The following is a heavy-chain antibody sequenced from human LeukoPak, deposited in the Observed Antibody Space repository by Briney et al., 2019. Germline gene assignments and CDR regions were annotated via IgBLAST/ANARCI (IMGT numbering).Heavy chain of an antibody. Sequence: PSETLPLTCAVSGYSISSGYYWGWIRQPPGKGLEWIGSIYHSGSTYYNPSLKSRVTISVDTSKNQFSLKLSSVTAADTAVYYCASVIAAAGYDAFDIWGQGTMVTVSS. CDR2: IYHSGST. V-gene: IGHV4-38-2*01. J-gene: IGHJ3*02. CDR1: GYSISSGYY. D-gene: IGHD6-13*01. CDR3: ASVIAAAGYDAFDI.